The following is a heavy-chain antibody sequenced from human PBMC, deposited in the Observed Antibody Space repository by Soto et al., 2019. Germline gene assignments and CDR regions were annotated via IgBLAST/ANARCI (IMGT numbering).Heavy chain of an antibody. CDR2: IYYSRST. Sequence: QLQLQESGPGLVKPSETLSLTCTVSGGSISSSSYYWGWIRQPPGKGLEWIGSIYYSRSTYYNPSLKSRVTISVDTSKNQFSLKLSSVTAADTAVYYCARYNISPRLGTAFDYWGQGTLVTVSS. CDR1: GGSISSSSYY. D-gene: IGHD3-9*01. V-gene: IGHV4-39*01. CDR3: ARYNISPRLGTAFDY. J-gene: IGHJ4*02.